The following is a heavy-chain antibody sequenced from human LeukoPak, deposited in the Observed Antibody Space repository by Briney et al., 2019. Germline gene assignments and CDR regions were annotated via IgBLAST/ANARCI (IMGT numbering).Heavy chain of an antibody. Sequence: PGGSLRLSCAASGFTFSSYDMTWVRQAPGKGLEWVSGISGSGESTYYADSVKGRFTISRDNSKNTLYLQMNSLRAEDTAVYYCAKDFEWELPFDYWGQGTLVTVSS. D-gene: IGHD1-26*01. J-gene: IGHJ4*02. V-gene: IGHV3-23*01. CDR1: GFTFSSYD. CDR3: AKDFEWELPFDY. CDR2: ISGSGEST.